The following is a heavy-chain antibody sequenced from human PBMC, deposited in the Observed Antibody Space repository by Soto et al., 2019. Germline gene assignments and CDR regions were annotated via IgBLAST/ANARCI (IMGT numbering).Heavy chain of an antibody. D-gene: IGHD6-6*01. CDR3: AKDLTRQLAYWLDP. J-gene: IGHJ5*02. CDR2: INAHSGGT. CDR1: GFSFTGYY. Sequence: ASVKVSCKASGFSFTGYYIHWLRQAPGQGLEWMGWINAHSGGTEYAQKFQGRVTLTRDTSIATAYLTLTSLTSDDTALYYCAKDLTRQLAYWLDPWGQGTQVTV. V-gene: IGHV1-2*02.